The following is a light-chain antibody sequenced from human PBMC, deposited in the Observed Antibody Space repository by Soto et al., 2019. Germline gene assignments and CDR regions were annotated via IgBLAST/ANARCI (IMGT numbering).Light chain of an antibody. J-gene: IGLJ1*01. CDR3: SSYTGSNTHGNIYV. CDR1: SSDVGGYDY. Sequence: QSALTPPASVSGSPGQSITISCTAASSDVGGYDYVSWYQQHPDKAPKLLLSEVSNRPSGVSNRFSGAKSGNTSSLTIAGLQAEDEADYYCSSYTGSNTHGNIYVFGSGTKVTVL. V-gene: IGLV2-14*03. CDR2: EVS.